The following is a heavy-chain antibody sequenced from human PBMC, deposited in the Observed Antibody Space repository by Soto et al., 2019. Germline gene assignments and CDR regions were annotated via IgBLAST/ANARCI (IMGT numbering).Heavy chain of an antibody. V-gene: IGHV4-30-4*01. J-gene: IGHJ3*02. CDR2: IYYSGST. Sequence: ASETLSLTCTVSGGSISSGDYYWSWIRQPPGKGLEWIGYIYYSGSTYYNPSLKSRVTISVDTSKNQFSLKLSSVTAADTAVYYCAGIVVVPAAIYFAFDIWGQGTMVTVSS. D-gene: IGHD2-2*02. CDR1: GGSISSGDYY. CDR3: AGIVVVPAAIYFAFDI.